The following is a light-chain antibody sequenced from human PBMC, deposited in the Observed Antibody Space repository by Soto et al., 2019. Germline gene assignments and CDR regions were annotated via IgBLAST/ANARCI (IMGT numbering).Light chain of an antibody. J-gene: IGLJ1*01. V-gene: IGLV2-14*01. Sequence: QCVLTQPASVSGSPGQSITISCTGTSSDDGGYNYVSWYQQHPGKGPKLMIYEVSNRPSGVSIRFSGSKSGNTASLTISGLQAEDEADYYCSSYTSSTSLDVFGTGTKVT. CDR1: SSDDGGYNY. CDR3: SSYTSSTSLDV. CDR2: EVS.